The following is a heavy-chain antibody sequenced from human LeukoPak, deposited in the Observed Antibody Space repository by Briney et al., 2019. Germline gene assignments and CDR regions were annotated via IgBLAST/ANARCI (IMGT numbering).Heavy chain of an antibody. CDR3: AKDRRDSASYTWDH. J-gene: IGHJ4*02. V-gene: IGHV3-23*01. CDR2: IRGSGGTT. CDR1: GFPFRDFY. Sequence: GGSLRLSCAASGFPFRDFYMSWVRQAPGKGLEWVSDIRGSGGTTSYADSVKGRFTISRDISRNTLYLQMNSLRAEDTAVYYRAKDRRDSASYTWDHWGRGTLVTVSS. D-gene: IGHD1-26*01.